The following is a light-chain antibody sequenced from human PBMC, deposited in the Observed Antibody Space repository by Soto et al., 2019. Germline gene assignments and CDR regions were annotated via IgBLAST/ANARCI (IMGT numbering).Light chain of an antibody. CDR2: DAS. J-gene: IGKJ4*01. CDR3: QQYGIYPLT. CDR1: QSISSNY. V-gene: IGKV3-20*01. Sequence: EILLTQSPGTLSLSPGERATLSCRVSQSISSNYLAWYQQKPGQAPRLLIYDASSRATGIPDRFSGSGSGTDFTLTISRMEPEDFAVYYCQQYGIYPLTFGGGTKVEIK.